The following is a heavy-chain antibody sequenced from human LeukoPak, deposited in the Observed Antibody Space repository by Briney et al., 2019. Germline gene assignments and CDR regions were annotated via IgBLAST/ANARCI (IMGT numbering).Heavy chain of an antibody. V-gene: IGHV3-21*01. D-gene: IGHD2-15*01. J-gene: IGHJ3*02. Sequence: GGSLRLSCAASGFTLSSYSMSWVRQAPGKGLEWVSSISSSSSYIYYADSVKGRFTISRDNAKNTLYLHMNSLRAEDTAVYYCARVGVVVYAFDIWGQGTMVTVSS. CDR2: ISSSSSYI. CDR3: ARVGVVVYAFDI. CDR1: GFTLSSYS.